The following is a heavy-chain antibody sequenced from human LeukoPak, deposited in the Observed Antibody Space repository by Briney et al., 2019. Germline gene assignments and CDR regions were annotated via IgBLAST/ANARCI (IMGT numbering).Heavy chain of an antibody. CDR2: IYTSGST. CDR1: GGSISSYY. Sequence: SETLSLTRIVSGGSISSYYWGWIRQPAGKGLEWIGRIYTSGSTNDNPSLKSRITMSVDTSKNQFSLKLSSVTAADTAVYYCARDRDFLDYWGQGTLVTVSS. D-gene: IGHD3-3*01. J-gene: IGHJ4*02. CDR3: ARDRDFLDY. V-gene: IGHV4-4*07.